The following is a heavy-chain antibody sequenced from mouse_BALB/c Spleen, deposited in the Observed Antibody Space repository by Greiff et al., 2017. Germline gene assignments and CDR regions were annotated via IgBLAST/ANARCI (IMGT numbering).Heavy chain of an antibody. CDR3: ARSAGAYYFDY. J-gene: IGHJ2*01. Sequence: VQLQQSGAELARPGASVKMSCKASGYTFTSYTMPWVKQRPGQGLEWIGYINPSSGYTNYNQKFKDKATLTADKSSSTAYMQLSSLTSEDSAVYYCARSAGAYYFDYWGQGTTLTVSS. CDR1: GYTFTSYT. V-gene: IGHV1-4*01. CDR2: INPSSGYT. D-gene: IGHD3-1*01.